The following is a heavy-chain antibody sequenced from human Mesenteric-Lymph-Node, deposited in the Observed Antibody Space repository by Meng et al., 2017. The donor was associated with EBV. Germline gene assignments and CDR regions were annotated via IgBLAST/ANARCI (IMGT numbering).Heavy chain of an antibody. D-gene: IGHD3-16*01. J-gene: IGHJ4*02. CDR2: IKSDGSST. V-gene: IGHV3-74*01. CDR3: VRGGGYYFDY. CDR1: GFTFSSYW. Sequence: LVGSVGGLVRPGGSMSLSCAASGFTFSSYWMHWVRQAPGKGLVWVSRIKSDGSSTNYADSVKGRFTISRDNAKNTLYLQMNSLRAEDMAVYYCVRGGGYYFDYWGRGTLVTVSS.